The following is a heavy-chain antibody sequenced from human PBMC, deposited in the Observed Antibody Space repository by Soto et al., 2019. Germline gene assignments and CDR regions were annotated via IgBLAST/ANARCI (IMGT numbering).Heavy chain of an antibody. CDR1: GYTFNSYG. Sequence: QVQLVQSGAEVKKPGASVKVSCKASGYTFNSYGINWVRQAPGQGLEWMGWISAYNGNTNYAQKLQGRVTMTTDTSTSTAHMELRSLKSDDTARYYCARGGNADYYVEWGQGTLVTGSS. CDR3: ARGGNADYYVE. D-gene: IGHD3-10*02. J-gene: IGHJ4*02. CDR2: ISAYNGNT. V-gene: IGHV1-18*01.